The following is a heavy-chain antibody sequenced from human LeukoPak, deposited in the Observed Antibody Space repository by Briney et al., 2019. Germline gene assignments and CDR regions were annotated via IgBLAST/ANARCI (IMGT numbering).Heavy chain of an antibody. CDR1: GFTFSSYA. CDR2: INSGSTYT. CDR3: ARDLRTSDFWSGYYVDGY. J-gene: IGHJ4*02. D-gene: IGHD3-3*01. Sequence: GGSLRLSCAASGFTFSSYAMSWVRQAPGKGLEWVSSINSGSTYTYYTESVKGRFTVSRDNAKNSLYLQMNSLRAEDTAVYYCARDLRTSDFWSGYYVDGYWGQGTLVTVSS. V-gene: IGHV3-21*01.